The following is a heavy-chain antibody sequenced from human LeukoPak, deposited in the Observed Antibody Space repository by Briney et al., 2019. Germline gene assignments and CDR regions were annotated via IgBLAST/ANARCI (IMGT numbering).Heavy chain of an antibody. CDR2: IYSGGST. D-gene: IGHD2-15*01. CDR1: GFTVSSNY. J-gene: IGHJ6*04. V-gene: IGHV3-53*01. CDR3: ARGTYAAATGMDV. Sequence: GGSLRLSCAASGFTVSSNYMSWVRQAPGKGLEWVSVIYSGGSTYYADSVKGRFTISRDNSKNTLYLQMNSLRAEDTAVYYCARGTYAAATGMDVWGKGTTVTVSS.